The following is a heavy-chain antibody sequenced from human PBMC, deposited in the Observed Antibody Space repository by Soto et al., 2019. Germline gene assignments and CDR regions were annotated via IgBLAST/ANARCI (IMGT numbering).Heavy chain of an antibody. V-gene: IGHV1-8*01. Sequence: ASVKVSCKASGYTFTSYDINWVRQATGQGLEWMGWMNPNSGNTGYAQKFQGRVTMTRNTSISTAYMELSSLRSEDTAVYYCARGRSIAARRDYYYGMDVWGQGTTVTVSS. J-gene: IGHJ6*02. CDR3: ARGRSIAARRDYYYGMDV. CDR2: MNPNSGNT. CDR1: GYTFTSYD. D-gene: IGHD6-6*01.